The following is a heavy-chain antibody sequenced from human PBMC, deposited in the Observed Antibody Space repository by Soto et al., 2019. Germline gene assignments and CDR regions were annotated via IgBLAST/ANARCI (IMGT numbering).Heavy chain of an antibody. D-gene: IGHD6-6*01. CDR2: VNPNGGST. CDR1: GYTFTNFY. Sequence: QVQLVQSGAEVKEPGASVKISCKGSGYTFTNFYIHWVRQAPGQGLESMGIVNPNGGSTNYAQNFKGRITISRDTSTSTVYMDLSSLRSEDTAVYYCARGLASGDYWGQGTLVTVSS. V-gene: IGHV1-46*01. J-gene: IGHJ4*02. CDR3: ARGLASGDY.